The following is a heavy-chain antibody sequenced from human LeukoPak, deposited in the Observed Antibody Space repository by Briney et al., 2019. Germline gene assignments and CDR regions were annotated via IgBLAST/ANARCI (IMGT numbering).Heavy chain of an antibody. D-gene: IGHD3-22*01. CDR2: ISGSGGST. CDR3: AKDYTYYYDSSGPYYFDY. J-gene: IGHJ4*02. V-gene: IGHV3-23*01. Sequence: PGGSLRLSCAASGFTFSSYAMSWVRQAPGKGLEWVSAISGSGGSTYYAASVKGRFTISRDNSKNTLYLQMNSLRAEDTAVYYCAKDYTYYYDSSGPYYFDYWGQGTLVTVSS. CDR1: GFTFSSYA.